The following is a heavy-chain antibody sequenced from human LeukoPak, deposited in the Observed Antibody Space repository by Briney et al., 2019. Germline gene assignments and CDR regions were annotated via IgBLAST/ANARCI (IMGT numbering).Heavy chain of an antibody. CDR2: IIPIFGTA. CDR1: GGTFSSYA. V-gene: IGHV1-69*01. D-gene: IGHD4/OR15-4a*01. CDR3: ARPRGAHNWFDP. Sequence: ASVKVSFKASGGTFSSYAISWVRQAPGQGLEWMGGIIPIFGTANYAQKFQGRVTITADESTSTAYMELSSLRSEDTAVYYCARPRGAHNWFDPWGQGTLVTVSS. J-gene: IGHJ5*02.